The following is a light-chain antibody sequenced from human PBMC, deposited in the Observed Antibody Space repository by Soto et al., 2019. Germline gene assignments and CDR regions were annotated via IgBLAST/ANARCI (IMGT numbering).Light chain of an antibody. CDR3: CSYAGSSPLYV. V-gene: IGLV2-23*01. CDR1: SSHIGSSNL. Sequence: QSVLTQPASVSVSPGQSITISCTASSSHIGSSNLVSWYQHHSGKAPKLIIYEGNKRPSGDSNRFSGSKSGKTASLTISGLQAEDEGTYYCCSYAGSSPLYVFGTGTKV. CDR2: EGN. J-gene: IGLJ1*01.